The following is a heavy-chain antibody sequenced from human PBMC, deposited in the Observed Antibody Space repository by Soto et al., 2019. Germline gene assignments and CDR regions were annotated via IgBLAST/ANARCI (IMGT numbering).Heavy chain of an antibody. V-gene: IGHV3-30*18. J-gene: IGHJ4*02. CDR2: ISSDGSNK. Sequence: QVQLVESGGGVVQPGRSLRLSCAASGFTFSTYVMHWVRQAPGKGLEWVAGISSDGSNKFYVDSVKGRFTISRDNSKNTLYLQMNSLRPEDTAMYYCAKGGYDSSGYRYYFDFWGQGTLVTVSS. CDR1: GFTFSTYV. D-gene: IGHD3-22*01. CDR3: AKGGYDSSGYRYYFDF.